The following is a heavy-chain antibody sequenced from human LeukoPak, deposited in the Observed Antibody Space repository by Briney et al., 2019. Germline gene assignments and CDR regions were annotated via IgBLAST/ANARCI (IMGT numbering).Heavy chain of an antibody. CDR1: GFTVSSNY. Sequence: GGSLRLSCAASGFTVSSNYMSWVRQAPGKGLEWVSVIYSGGSTYYADSVKGRFTISRDNSKNTPYLQMNSLRAEDTAVYYCARVLVTYFDYWGQGTLVTVSS. J-gene: IGHJ4*02. V-gene: IGHV3-53*01. D-gene: IGHD4-23*01. CDR3: ARVLVTYFDY. CDR2: IYSGGST.